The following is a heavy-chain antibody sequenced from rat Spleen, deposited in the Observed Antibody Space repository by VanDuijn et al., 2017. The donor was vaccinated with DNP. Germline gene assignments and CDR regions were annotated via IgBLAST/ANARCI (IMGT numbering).Heavy chain of an antibody. J-gene: IGHJ2*01. CDR1: RITFSDHN. CDR2: ISYDSSII. D-gene: IGHD4-3*01. CDR3: ARMGSYNSGYGYFDY. V-gene: IGHV5-7*01. Sequence: EVQLVESGGGLVQPGRSLKLSCAVSRITFSDHNMAWVRQAPKKGLEWVATISYDSSIIYFRDSLKGRFSISRDNAKSTLYLQVNSLRSEDTATYYCARMGSYNSGYGYFDYWGQGVMVTVSS.